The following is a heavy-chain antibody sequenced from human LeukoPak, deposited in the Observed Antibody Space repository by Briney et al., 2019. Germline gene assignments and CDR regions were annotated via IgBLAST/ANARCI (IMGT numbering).Heavy chain of an antibody. CDR1: GYTFTGYY. Sequence: GASVKVSCKASGYTFTGYYMHWVRQAPGQGLEWMGWINPNSGGTNYAQKFQGRVTMTRDTSISTAYMELSRLRSDDTAVYYCASTLYSSSWYLFDYWGQGTLVTVSS. D-gene: IGHD6-13*01. CDR3: ASTLYSSSWYLFDY. V-gene: IGHV1-2*02. J-gene: IGHJ4*02. CDR2: INPNSGGT.